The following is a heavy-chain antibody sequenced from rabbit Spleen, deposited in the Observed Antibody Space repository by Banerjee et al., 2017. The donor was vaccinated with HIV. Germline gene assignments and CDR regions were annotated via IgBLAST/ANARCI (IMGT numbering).Heavy chain of an antibody. CDR1: GFDFSRGYD. CDR2: IYTGNVKT. J-gene: IGHJ4*01. CDR3: ARDAGSGHYIDAYFDL. D-gene: IGHD8-1*01. Sequence: QQLVESGGGLVKPGASLTLTCKASGFDFSRGYDMCWVRQAPGKGLEWIGCIYTGNVKTYYASWAKGRFTISKTSSTTMTLQMTSLTVADTATYFCARDAGSGHYIDAYFDLWGPGTLVTVS. V-gene: IGHV1S40*01.